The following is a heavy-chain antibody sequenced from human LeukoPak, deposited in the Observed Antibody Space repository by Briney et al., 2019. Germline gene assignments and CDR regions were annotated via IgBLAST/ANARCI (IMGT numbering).Heavy chain of an antibody. D-gene: IGHD6-13*01. J-gene: IGHJ4*02. CDR3: AREVVAAAGTVDY. Sequence: SETLSLTCTVSGGSISSSSYYWGWIRQPPGKGLEWIGSIYYSGSTYYNPSLKSRVTISVDTSKNQFSLKLSSVTAADTAVYYCAREVVAAAGTVDYWGQGTLVTVSS. CDR2: IYYSGST. CDR1: GGSISSSSYY. V-gene: IGHV4-39*07.